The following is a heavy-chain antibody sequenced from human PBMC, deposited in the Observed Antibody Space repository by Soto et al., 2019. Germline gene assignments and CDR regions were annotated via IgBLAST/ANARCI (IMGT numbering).Heavy chain of an antibody. J-gene: IGHJ6*02. CDR2: IYSGGST. D-gene: IGHD3-10*01. V-gene: IGHV3-66*01. CDR1: GFTVSSNY. CDR3: AKDRAPGGRNKNTYYCYGMDG. Sequence: GGSLRLSCAASGFTVSSNYMSWVRQAPGKGLEWVSVIYSGGSTYYADSVKGRFTISRDNSKNTLYLQMNSLRAEDTAVYYCAKDRAPGGRNKNTYYCYGMDGWGQGSTFTVSS.